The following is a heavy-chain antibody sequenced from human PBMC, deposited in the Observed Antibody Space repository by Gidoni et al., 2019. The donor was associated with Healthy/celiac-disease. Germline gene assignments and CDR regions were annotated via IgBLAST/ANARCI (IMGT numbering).Heavy chain of an antibody. CDR2: ISGSGGST. J-gene: IGHJ3*02. V-gene: IGHV3-23*01. Sequence: EVQLLESGGGLVQPGGSMRLSCAASGFTFRSYALSWVRQAPGKGLAWVSAISGSGGSTYYADSVKGRFTISRDNSKNTLYLQMNSLRAEDTAVYYCAKAIITMVRGVRDAFDIWGQGTMVTVSS. CDR1: GFTFRSYA. D-gene: IGHD3-10*01. CDR3: AKAIITMVRGVRDAFDI.